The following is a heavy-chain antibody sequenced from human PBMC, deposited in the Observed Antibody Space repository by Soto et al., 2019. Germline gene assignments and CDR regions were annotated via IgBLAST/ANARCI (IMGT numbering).Heavy chain of an antibody. J-gene: IGHJ4*01. CDR2: IDPTDSYT. D-gene: IGHD6-19*01. Sequence: SLKISCKGSALTFSTYWINWVRQMPGKGLEWVGRIDPTDSYTSYSPSFRGHVSISADKSITTAYLQWRSLKSSDTAMYYCAMTTLDRQWLADYWGNGPLVTVSS. CDR3: AMTTLDRQWLADY. V-gene: IGHV5-10-1*01. CDR1: ALTFSTYW.